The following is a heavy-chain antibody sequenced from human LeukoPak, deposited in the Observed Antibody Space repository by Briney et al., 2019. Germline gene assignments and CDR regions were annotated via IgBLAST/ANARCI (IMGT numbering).Heavy chain of an antibody. D-gene: IGHD2-21*02. CDR3: AKPRTAAGRNFDY. Sequence: GGSLRLSCVASGFTFSSSAMSWARQAPERGLEWISLISGSGGSTKYADSVKGRFTISRDNSKNTLYLQMNSLTAEDTAVYYCAKPRTAAGRNFDYWGQGTLVTVSS. CDR1: GFTFSSSA. CDR2: ISGSGGST. V-gene: IGHV3-23*01. J-gene: IGHJ4*02.